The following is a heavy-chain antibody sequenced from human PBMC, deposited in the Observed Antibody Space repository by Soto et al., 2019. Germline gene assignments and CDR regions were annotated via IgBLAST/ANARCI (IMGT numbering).Heavy chain of an antibody. Sequence: EVQLVESGGGLVQPGGSRRLSCSVSGFTVSSNYMSWVRQAPGKGLEWVSVIYSGDGTYYADSVKGRFTISRHNSKNMLYLQMNSLRTEDTAVYYCAREAPGQYFDLWGRGTLVTVSS. CDR2: IYSGDGT. CDR1: GFTVSSNY. CDR3: AREAPGQYFDL. V-gene: IGHV3-53*04. J-gene: IGHJ2*01.